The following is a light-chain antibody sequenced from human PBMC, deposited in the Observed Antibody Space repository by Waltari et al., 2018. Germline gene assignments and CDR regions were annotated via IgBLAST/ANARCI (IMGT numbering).Light chain of an antibody. CDR1: SLRRYY. Sequence: SSELTQDPTMSVALGQTVSITCQGDSLRRYYASWYQQRPGQAPILLLYGHNNRPSGVPDRVSGTTSGNTASLTITGAQAEDEADYYCLSRDTTSTRVFGGGTRLTV. CDR3: LSRDTTSTRV. V-gene: IGLV3-19*01. CDR2: GHN. J-gene: IGLJ3*02.